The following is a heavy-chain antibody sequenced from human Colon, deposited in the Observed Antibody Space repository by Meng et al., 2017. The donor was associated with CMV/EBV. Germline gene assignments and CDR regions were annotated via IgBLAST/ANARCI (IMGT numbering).Heavy chain of an antibody. CDR1: GFTFSNYA. D-gene: IGHD2-2*01. V-gene: IGHV3-23*01. CDR3: AKEGMPASSPYFDT. J-gene: IGHJ4*02. Sequence: GESLKISCAASGFTFSNYAISWVRQAPGKGLEWVSGISGSGRNTYYLDSVRGRFTISRDNSKRTVFLQMNSLRAGDTAVYYCAKEGMPASSPYFDTWGQGTLVTVSS. CDR2: ISGSGRNT.